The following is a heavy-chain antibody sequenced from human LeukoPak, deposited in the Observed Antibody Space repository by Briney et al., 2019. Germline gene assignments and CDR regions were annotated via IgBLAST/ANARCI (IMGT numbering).Heavy chain of an antibody. J-gene: IGHJ5*02. D-gene: IGHD3-22*01. CDR2: IYYSGST. CDR3: ASRLRDYYDSSGYWNWFDP. Sequence: SETLSLTCTVSGGSISSYYWSWIRQPPGKGLGWIGYIYYSGSTNYNPSLKSRVTISVDTSKNQFSLKLSSVTAADTAVYYCASRLRDYYDSSGYWNWFDPWGQGTLVTVSS. CDR1: GGSISSYY. V-gene: IGHV4-59*01.